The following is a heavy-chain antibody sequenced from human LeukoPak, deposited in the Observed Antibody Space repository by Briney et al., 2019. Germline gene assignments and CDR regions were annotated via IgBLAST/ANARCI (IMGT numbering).Heavy chain of an antibody. CDR3: ARDRAAAGVRKVDY. CDR1: GYTFTSYG. D-gene: IGHD6-13*01. J-gene: IGHJ4*02. V-gene: IGHV1-18*01. CDR2: ISAYNGNT. Sequence: GASVKVSCKASGYTFTSYGISWVRQAPGQGLEWMGWISAYNGNTNYAQKLQGRVTMTTDTSTSTAYMELRSRRSDDTAVYYCARDRAAAGVRKVDYWGQGTLVTVSS.